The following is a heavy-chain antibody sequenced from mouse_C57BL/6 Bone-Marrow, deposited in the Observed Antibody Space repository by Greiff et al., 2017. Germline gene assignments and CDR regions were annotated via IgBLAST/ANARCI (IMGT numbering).Heavy chain of an antibody. Sequence: VQLQQSGPELVKPGASVKISCKASGYTFTDYYMNWVKQSHGKSLEWIGDINPNNGGTSYNQKFKGKATLTVDKSSSTAYMELRSLTSEDSAVYYCAREGATVVATSTDYWGQGTTLTVSS. D-gene: IGHD1-1*01. CDR1: GYTFTDYY. J-gene: IGHJ2*01. CDR2: INPNNGGT. CDR3: AREGATVVATSTDY. V-gene: IGHV1-26*01.